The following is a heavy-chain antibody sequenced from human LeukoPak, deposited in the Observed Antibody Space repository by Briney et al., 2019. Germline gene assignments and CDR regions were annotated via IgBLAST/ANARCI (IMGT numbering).Heavy chain of an antibody. J-gene: IGHJ4*02. CDR3: AKEEKDDSSGYYFDY. D-gene: IGHD3-22*01. V-gene: IGHV3-23*01. CDR2: ISGSGGST. CDR1: GFTFSSYA. Sequence: PGGSLRLSCAASGFTFSSYAMSWVRQAPGKGLEWVSAISGSGGSTYYADAVKGRFTISRDNSKNTLYLQMNSLRAEDTAVYYCAKEEKDDSSGYYFDYWGQGTLVTVSS.